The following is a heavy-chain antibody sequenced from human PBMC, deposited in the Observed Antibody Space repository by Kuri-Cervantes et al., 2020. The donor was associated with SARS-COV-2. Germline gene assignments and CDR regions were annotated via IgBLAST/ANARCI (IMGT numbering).Heavy chain of an antibody. D-gene: IGHD1-26*01. V-gene: IGHV4-61*02. CDR3: ARESPLEGELRGHINWFDP. Sequence: SETLSLTCTVSGGSISSGSYYWSWIRQPAGKGLEWIGRIYTSGSTNYDPSLKSRVTISVDTSKNQFSLKLSSVTAADTAVYYCARESPLEGELRGHINWFDPWGQGTLVTVSS. CDR2: IYTSGST. CDR1: GGSISSGSYY. J-gene: IGHJ5*02.